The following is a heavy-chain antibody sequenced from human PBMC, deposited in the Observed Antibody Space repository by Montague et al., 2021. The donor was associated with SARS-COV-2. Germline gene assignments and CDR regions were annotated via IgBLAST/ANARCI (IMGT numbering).Heavy chain of an antibody. CDR2: ISSSSSYI. V-gene: IGHV3-21*01. Sequence: SLRLSLSASGFTFSSYSMNWVRQAPGKGLEWVSSISSSSSYIYYADSVKGRFTISRDNAKNSLYLQMNSLRAEDTAVYYCARGPRGYSYGYIDYWGQGTLVTVSS. CDR1: GFTFSSYS. CDR3: ARGPRGYSYGYIDY. D-gene: IGHD5-18*01. J-gene: IGHJ4*02.